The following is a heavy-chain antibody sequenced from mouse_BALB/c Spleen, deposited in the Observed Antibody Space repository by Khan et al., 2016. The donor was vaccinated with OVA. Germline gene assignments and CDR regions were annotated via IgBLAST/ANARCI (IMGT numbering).Heavy chain of an antibody. Sequence: EVQLQESGPDLVKPSQSLSLTCTVTGYSITSGYAWHWIRQFPGNKLEWMSYIYFSGSINYNPSFKSRISVTRDTSKNQFFLQLNSVTSEDTATYICTRDGNDVDYWGRATSVTVSS. CDR3: TRDGNDVDY. J-gene: IGHJ4*01. CDR1: GYSITSGYA. V-gene: IGHV3-1*02. CDR2: IYFSGSI. D-gene: IGHD2-1*01.